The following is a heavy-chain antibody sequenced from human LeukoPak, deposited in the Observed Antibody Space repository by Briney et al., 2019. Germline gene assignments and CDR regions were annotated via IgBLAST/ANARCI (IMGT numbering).Heavy chain of an antibody. CDR3: AINYDILTGYYLGPEYFDY. CDR2: IYYSGST. V-gene: IGHV4-39*01. D-gene: IGHD3-9*01. CDR1: GGSISSSSYY. J-gene: IGHJ4*02. Sequence: SETLSLTCTVSGGSISSSSYYWGWIRQPPGKGLEWIGSIYYSGSTYYNPSLKSRVTISVDTSKNHFSLKLSSVTAADTAVYYCAINYDILTGYYLGPEYFDYWGQGTLVTVSS.